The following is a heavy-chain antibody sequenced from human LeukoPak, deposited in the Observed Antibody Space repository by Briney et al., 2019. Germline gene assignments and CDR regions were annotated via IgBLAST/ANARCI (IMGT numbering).Heavy chain of an antibody. CDR2: IRYDGSDK. J-gene: IGHJ4*02. D-gene: IGHD4-17*01. CDR3: AKDATPVTSQGDY. Sequence: GGSLRLSCSASGFTFSSYGMHGVRQSPGKGGEWGAFIRYDGSDKYYADSVKGRFTSSRDNSKNTLSLQMNSLRPEDTAVYHCAKDATPVTSQGDYWGQGTLVTVSS. CDR1: GFTFSSYG. V-gene: IGHV3-30*02.